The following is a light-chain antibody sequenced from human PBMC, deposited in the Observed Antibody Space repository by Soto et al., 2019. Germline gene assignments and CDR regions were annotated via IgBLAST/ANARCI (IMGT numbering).Light chain of an antibody. J-gene: IGLJ1*01. V-gene: IGLV2-8*01. Sequence: QSVLAQPPSASGSPGQSVTISCTGTSSDVGGYNYVSWYQQHPGKAPKLVIFEVNKRPSGVPDRFSGSKSGNTASLTVSGLQTEDEADYYCNSYAGSNSFVFGTGTKGTVL. CDR3: NSYAGSNSFV. CDR1: SSDVGGYNY. CDR2: EVN.